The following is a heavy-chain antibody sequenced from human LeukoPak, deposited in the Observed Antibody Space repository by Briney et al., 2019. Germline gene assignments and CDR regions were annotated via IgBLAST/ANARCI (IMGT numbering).Heavy chain of an antibody. CDR2: INPNSGGT. CDR1: GYTFTGYY. Sequence: GASVKVSCKASGYTFTGYYMHWVRQAPGQGLEWMGWINPNSGGTNYAQKFQGRVTMTRDTSISTAYMELSRLRSDDTAVYYCASTTVVTPNWFDPWGQGTLVTVSS. V-gene: IGHV1-2*02. J-gene: IGHJ5*02. D-gene: IGHD4-23*01. CDR3: ASTTVVTPNWFDP.